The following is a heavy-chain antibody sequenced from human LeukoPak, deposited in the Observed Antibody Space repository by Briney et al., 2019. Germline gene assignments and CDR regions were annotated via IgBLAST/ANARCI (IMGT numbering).Heavy chain of an antibody. D-gene: IGHD3-3*01. CDR1: GFTFTSYA. J-gene: IGHJ4*02. CDR2: ISGSGGST. CDR3: AKDTYDFWSGYFDY. V-gene: IGHV3-23*01. Sequence: PGGSLRLSCAASGFTFTSYAMSWVRQAPGKGLEWVSAISGSGGSTYYADSVKGRFTISRDNSKNTLYLQMNSLRGEDTAVYYCAKDTYDFWSGYFDYWGQGTLVTVSS.